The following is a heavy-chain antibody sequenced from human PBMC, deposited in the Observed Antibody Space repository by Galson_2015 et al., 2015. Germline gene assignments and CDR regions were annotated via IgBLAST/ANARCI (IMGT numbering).Heavy chain of an antibody. CDR1: GFTFGGYG. V-gene: IGHV3-20*04. CDR3: AREYYYDGSGYLGDAFGI. D-gene: IGHD3-22*01. CDR2: ISWDGGSI. J-gene: IGHJ3*02. Sequence: SLRLSCAASGFTFGGYGMSWVRQGPGKGLEWVSGISWDGGSIGYADSVKGRFTISRDDAKKSLYLQMNSLRAEDTALYYCAREYYYDGSGYLGDAFGIWGQGTMVTVSS.